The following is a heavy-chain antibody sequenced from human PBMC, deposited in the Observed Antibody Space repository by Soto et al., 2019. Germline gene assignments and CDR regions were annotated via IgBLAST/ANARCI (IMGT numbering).Heavy chain of an antibody. CDR3: FGAFDI. CDR2: IHVYNGNT. Sequence: ASVKVSCKASGYTFTNYAVTWVLQAPGEGLEWMGWIHVYNGNTKYAQKFQGRVTMTTDTSTNTVYMERRSLTPDDRAVYCCFGAFDIWAQGTMLTSSS. CDR1: GYTFTNYA. V-gene: IGHV1-18*01. D-gene: IGHD3-16*01. J-gene: IGHJ3*02.